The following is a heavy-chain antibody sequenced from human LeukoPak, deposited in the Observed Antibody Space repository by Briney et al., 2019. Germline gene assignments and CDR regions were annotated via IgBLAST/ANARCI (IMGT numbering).Heavy chain of an antibody. J-gene: IGHJ4*02. Sequence: PSETLSLTCAVYGGSFSGYYWSWIRQPPGKGLEWIGEINHSGSTNYNPSLKSRVTISVDRSKNHFSLNLNSVTAADTAVYYCAKEEPVIVGACDYWGQGTLVTVSS. D-gene: IGHD1-26*01. CDR1: GGSFSGYY. V-gene: IGHV4-34*01. CDR3: AKEEPVIVGACDY. CDR2: INHSGST.